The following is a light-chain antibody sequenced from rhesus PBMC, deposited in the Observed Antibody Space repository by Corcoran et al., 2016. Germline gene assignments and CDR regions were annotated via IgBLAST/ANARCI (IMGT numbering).Light chain of an antibody. V-gene: IGKV2-78*01. CDR2: LGS. Sequence: DIVMTQTPLSLPVTPGEPASISCRSSQSLLHSNGDPYLFWYLQKPGQSPQLPLYLGSNRASGVPDRFRGRWSGTDFTLKISGVEAEDVGVYYCLQDIQLPLTFGGGTKVELK. CDR3: LQDIQLPLT. CDR1: QSLLHSNGDPY. J-gene: IGKJ4*01.